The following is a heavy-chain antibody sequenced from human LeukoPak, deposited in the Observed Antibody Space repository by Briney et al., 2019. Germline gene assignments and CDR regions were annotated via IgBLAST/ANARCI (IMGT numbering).Heavy chain of an antibody. D-gene: IGHD2-15*01. J-gene: IGHJ4*02. CDR1: GFTFSSYG. CDR3: AKGHKGYCSGGSCYEFDY. Sequence: GGSLRLSCAASGFTFSSYGMHWVRQAPGKGLEWVAFIRYDGSNKYYADSVKGRFTISRDNSKNTLYLQMNSLRAEDTAVYYCAKGHKGYCSGGSCYEFDYWGQGTLVTVSS. CDR2: IRYDGSNK. V-gene: IGHV3-30*02.